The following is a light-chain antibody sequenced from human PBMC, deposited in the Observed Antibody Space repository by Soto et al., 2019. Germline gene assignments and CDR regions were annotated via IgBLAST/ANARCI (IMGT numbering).Light chain of an antibody. CDR3: SSYRSRTYV. Sequence: QSVLTQPASVSGSPGQSITISCTGTSSDVGGYNYVSWYQQHPGKAPKLMIYDVSNRPSGVSNRFSGSKSGNTASLTISGLQAEDEADYYCSSYRSRTYVFGSGTQLTVL. CDR2: DVS. V-gene: IGLV2-14*01. CDR1: SSDVGGYNY. J-gene: IGLJ6*01.